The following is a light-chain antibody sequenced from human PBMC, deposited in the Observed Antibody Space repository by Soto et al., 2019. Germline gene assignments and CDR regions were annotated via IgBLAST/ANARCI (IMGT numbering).Light chain of an antibody. CDR2: GAS. CDR3: QHYNNWLSWT. CDR1: QSVSNN. Sequence: EIVMTQSPATLSVSPGERATLSCRASQSVSNNLAWYQQKPGQAPRLLIYGASTRATGIPARFSGSGSGTEFTLTISSLQFEDFAVYYCQHYNNWLSWTFGQGTKVDIK. V-gene: IGKV3-15*01. J-gene: IGKJ1*01.